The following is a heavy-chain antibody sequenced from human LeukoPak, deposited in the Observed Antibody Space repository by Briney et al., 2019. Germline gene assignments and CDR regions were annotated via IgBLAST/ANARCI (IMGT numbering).Heavy chain of an antibody. CDR1: GGSISSSSYY. D-gene: IGHD6-6*01. Sequence: PSETLSLTCTVSGGSISSSSYYWGWIRQPPGKGLEWIGSIYYSGSTYYNPSLKSRVTISVDTSKNQFSLKLSSVTAADTAVYYCARVMAALDYWGQGTLVTVSS. V-gene: IGHV4-39*07. CDR2: IYYSGST. J-gene: IGHJ4*02. CDR3: ARVMAALDY.